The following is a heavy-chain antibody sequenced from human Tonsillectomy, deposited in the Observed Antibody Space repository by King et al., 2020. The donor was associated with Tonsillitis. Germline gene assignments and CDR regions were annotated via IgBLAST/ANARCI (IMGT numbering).Heavy chain of an antibody. CDR2: IYPGDSDT. V-gene: IGHV5-51*01. Sequence: VQLVESGAEVKKPGESLKISCKGSGYSFTSYCIGWVRQIPGKGLEWIGIIYPGDSDTRYSPSFQGKVTISADKSIRTAYLQWSSLKASDTAMYYCARHGTARLRARDWFDPWGQGTLVTVSS. CDR3: ARHGTARLRARDWFDP. J-gene: IGHJ5*02. D-gene: IGHD6-6*01. CDR1: GYSFTSYC.